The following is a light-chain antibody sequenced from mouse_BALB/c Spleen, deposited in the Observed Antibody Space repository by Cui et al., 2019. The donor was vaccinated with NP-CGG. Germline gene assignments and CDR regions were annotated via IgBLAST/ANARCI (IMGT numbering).Light chain of an antibody. Sequence: QAVVTPESLVTTSPGETVTLTCRSSTGAVTTTNYANWVQEKPDHLFTGLIGGTNNRAPGVPARFSGSLIGDKAALTITGAQTEDEAIYFCALWYSNHWVFGGGTKLTVL. V-gene: IGLV1*01. CDR1: TGAVTTTNY. CDR2: GTN. CDR3: ALWYSNHWV. J-gene: IGLJ1*01.